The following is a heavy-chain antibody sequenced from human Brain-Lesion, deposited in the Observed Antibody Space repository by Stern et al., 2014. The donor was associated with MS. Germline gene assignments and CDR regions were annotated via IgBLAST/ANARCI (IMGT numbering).Heavy chain of an antibody. Sequence: QVQLVESGAEVKKPGASVKVSCKLSGYTLTELSKHWERQAPGKGLEWMGGYDLEDGEIMYAQKFQGRVNMTEDTSTDTAYMELSSLRSEDTAVYYCATGIGLWAFDYWGQGTLVTVSS. J-gene: IGHJ4*02. D-gene: IGHD7-27*01. CDR2: YDLEDGEI. V-gene: IGHV1-24*01. CDR3: ATGIGLWAFDY. CDR1: GYTLTELS.